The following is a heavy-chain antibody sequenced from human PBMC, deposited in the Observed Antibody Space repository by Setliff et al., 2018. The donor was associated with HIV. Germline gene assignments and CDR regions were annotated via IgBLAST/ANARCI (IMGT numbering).Heavy chain of an antibody. CDR3: ATHASTVQDAMDV. V-gene: IGHV4-39*01. Sequence: SETLSLTCTVSGGSISSTIYHWVWIRQPPGKGLEWIGNIHSSGITYYKPSLKSRLTISLDTSKNQFSLKLSSVTAADTAVYYCATHASTVQDAMDVWGQGTTVTVSS. CDR2: IHSSGIT. D-gene: IGHD4-4*01. J-gene: IGHJ6*02. CDR1: GGSISSTIYH.